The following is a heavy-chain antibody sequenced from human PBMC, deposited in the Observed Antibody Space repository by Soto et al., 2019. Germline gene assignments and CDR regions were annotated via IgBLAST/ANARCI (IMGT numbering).Heavy chain of an antibody. CDR3: VREASGWYSRGSFDF. V-gene: IGHV3-23*01. J-gene: IGHJ3*01. D-gene: IGHD6-19*01. CDR1: GFSFSNYA. Sequence: SLRLSCAASGFSFSNYAMNWVRQAPGKGLEWASVISGSGGSASYADSVQGRFTISRDNSNNTLCLQMNSLRAEDTAIYSCVREASGWYSRGSFDFWGRGTMVTVSS. CDR2: ISGSGGSA.